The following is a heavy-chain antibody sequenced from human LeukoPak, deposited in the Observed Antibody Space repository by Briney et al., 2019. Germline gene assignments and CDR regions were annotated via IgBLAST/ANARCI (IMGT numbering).Heavy chain of an antibody. J-gene: IGHJ6*03. V-gene: IGHV4-30-2*01. Sequence: PSETLSLTCTVSGGSISSGGCYWSWVRQPPGKGLEWIGYIYYTGSTYYNPSLKSRVTISVDRSKNQFSLKLNSVTAADTAVYYCARTQYQLPFYYMDVWGKGTTVTVSS. D-gene: IGHD2-2*01. CDR3: ARTQYQLPFYYMDV. CDR2: IYYTGST. CDR1: GGSISSGGCY.